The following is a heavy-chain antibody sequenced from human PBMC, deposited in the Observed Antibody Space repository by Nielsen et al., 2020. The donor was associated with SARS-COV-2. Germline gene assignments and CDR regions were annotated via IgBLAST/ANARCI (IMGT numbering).Heavy chain of an antibody. CDR3: ARDEYNYGYNWFDT. Sequence: ASVKASCKASGYTFTGHYIHWVRQAPGQGLEWMGRINPNSAGTNYAQRFKGRVTLTTDTSISTAYMDLSRLRSDDTAVYYCARDEYNYGYNWFDTWGQGTLVTVSS. D-gene: IGHD5-18*01. J-gene: IGHJ5*02. CDR2: INPNSAGT. V-gene: IGHV1-2*06. CDR1: GYTFTGHY.